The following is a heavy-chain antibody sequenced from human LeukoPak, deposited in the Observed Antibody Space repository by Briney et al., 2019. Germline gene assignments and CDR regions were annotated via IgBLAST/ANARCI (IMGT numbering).Heavy chain of an antibody. CDR1: GGTFSSYT. J-gene: IGHJ5*02. V-gene: IGHV1-69*05. CDR3: ARDLLGLGLAAAGTENWFDP. Sequence: SVKVSCKASGGTFSSYTISWVRQAPGQGLEWMGRIIPIFGTANYAQKFQGRVTITTDESTSTAYMELSSLRSEDTAVYYCARDLLGLGLAAAGTENWFDPWGQGTLVTVSS. D-gene: IGHD6-13*01. CDR2: IIPIFGTA.